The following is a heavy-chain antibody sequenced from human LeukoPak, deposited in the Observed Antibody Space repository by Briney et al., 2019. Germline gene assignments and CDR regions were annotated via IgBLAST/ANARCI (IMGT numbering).Heavy chain of an antibody. CDR1: GFTFSSHV. J-gene: IGHJ3*02. V-gene: IGHV3-30*04. CDR3: AKAALTMVRVAFDI. Sequence: GGSLRLSCAASGFTFSSHVFYWVRQAPGKGLEWVAFISNDGTTKYYADSVKGRFTISRDNSKNTLYLQMNSLRAEDTAVYYCAKAALTMVRVAFDIWGQGTMVTVSS. CDR2: ISNDGTTK. D-gene: IGHD3-10*01.